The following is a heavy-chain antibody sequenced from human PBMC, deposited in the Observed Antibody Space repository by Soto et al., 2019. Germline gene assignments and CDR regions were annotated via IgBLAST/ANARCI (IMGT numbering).Heavy chain of an antibody. Sequence: EVHLVESGGGSVQPGGSLKLSCAGSGFAFSSYWIQWVRQVPGKGLVWVSRINGDGSTTSYADSVRGRFTIPRDNAKDTLYLQMNSLRAEDTALYYCARVGQGRYYFDYWGQGTLVTVSS. V-gene: IGHV3-74*01. CDR1: GFAFSSYW. J-gene: IGHJ4*02. CDR2: INGDGSTT. CDR3: ARVGQGRYYFDY.